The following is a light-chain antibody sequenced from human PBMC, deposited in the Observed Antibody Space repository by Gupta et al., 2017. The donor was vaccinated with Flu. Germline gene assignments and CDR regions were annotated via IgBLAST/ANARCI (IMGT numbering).Light chain of an antibody. V-gene: IGKV1-33*01. Sequence: RLTQSPSSLSALVGDSVTITCRASQDISNYLNWYQQKPGKAPKLLINEASTLETGVPSRFRGSGSGTDFSFTISSLQPEDFATYYCQQFDDRPLTFGGGTRVDVK. CDR3: QQFDDRPLT. CDR2: EAS. J-gene: IGKJ4*01. CDR1: QDISNY.